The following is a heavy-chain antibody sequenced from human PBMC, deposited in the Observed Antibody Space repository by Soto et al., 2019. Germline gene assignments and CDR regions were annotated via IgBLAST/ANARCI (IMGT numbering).Heavy chain of an antibody. CDR1: DYTFTRNG. CDR2: ISGYSGST. CDR3: ATFYSRGWPRGHLDN. Sequence: QVQLVQSGAEVKKPGASVKVSCKASDYTFTRNGISWVRQAPGQGLEWMGWISGYSGSTNYAQKFQGRVTMTTDTPTSTAYMELRGLRSDDTAGYYCATFYSRGWPRGHLDNLGQGTLVTVAS. V-gene: IGHV1-18*01. J-gene: IGHJ4*02. D-gene: IGHD6-19*01.